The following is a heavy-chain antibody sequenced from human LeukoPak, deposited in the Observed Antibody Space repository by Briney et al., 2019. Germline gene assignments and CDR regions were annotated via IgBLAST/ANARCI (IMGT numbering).Heavy chain of an antibody. CDR2: IYTSGGT. Sequence: SETLSLTCTVSGGSISSYYWNWIRQPAGKGLEWIGRIYTSGGTNYNPSLKSRVTMSVDTSKNQFSLKLSSVTAADTAVYYCAATSVLRYFDWLLFPFDHWGQGTLVTVSS. J-gene: IGHJ4*02. CDR1: GGSISSYY. V-gene: IGHV4-4*07. CDR3: AATSVLRYFDWLLFPFDH. D-gene: IGHD3-9*01.